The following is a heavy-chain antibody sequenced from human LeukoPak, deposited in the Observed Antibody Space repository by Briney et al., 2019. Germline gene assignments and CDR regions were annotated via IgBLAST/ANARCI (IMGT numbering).Heavy chain of an antibody. D-gene: IGHD5-12*01. V-gene: IGHV3-33*01. CDR1: GFTFSSYG. CDR2: IWYDGSNK. Sequence: GGSPRLSCAASGFTFSSYGMHWVRQAPGKGLEGVAVIWYDGSNKYYADSVKGRFTISRDNSKNTLYLQMNSLRAEDTAVYYCARDLEEVWLLDYWGQGTLVTVSS. CDR3: ARDLEEVWLLDY. J-gene: IGHJ4*02.